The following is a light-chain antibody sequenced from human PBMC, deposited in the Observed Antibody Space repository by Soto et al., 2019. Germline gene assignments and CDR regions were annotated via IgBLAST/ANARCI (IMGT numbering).Light chain of an antibody. CDR2: DAS. Sequence: EIVLTQSQATLSLSPGESATLSCRASQRGTKYLVWYQQKPGQAPRLLISDASYRATGIPARFSGSGAGTDFTLTISSLEPEDFALYYCQQRSNWPITFGQGTRLEIK. J-gene: IGKJ5*01. V-gene: IGKV3-11*01. CDR1: QRGTKY. CDR3: QQRSNWPIT.